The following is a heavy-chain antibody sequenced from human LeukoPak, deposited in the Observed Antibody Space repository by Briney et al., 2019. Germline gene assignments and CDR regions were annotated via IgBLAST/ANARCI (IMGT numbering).Heavy chain of an antibody. V-gene: IGHV3-30*02. J-gene: IGHJ4*02. CDR1: GFTFSSYG. Sequence: GGSLRLSCAASGFTFSSYGMHWVRQAPGKGLEWVAFIRYDGSNKYYADSVKGRFTISRDNSKNTLYLQMNSLRAEDTAVYYCAKAATYYDILTGYYYFDYWGQGTLVTVSS. D-gene: IGHD3-9*01. CDR3: AKAATYYDILTGYYYFDY. CDR2: IRYDGSNK.